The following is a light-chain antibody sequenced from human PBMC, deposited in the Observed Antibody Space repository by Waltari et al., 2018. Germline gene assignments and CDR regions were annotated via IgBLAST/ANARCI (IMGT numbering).Light chain of an antibody. CDR2: DNK. CDR1: FPNIKSNY. J-gene: IGLJ1*01. CDR3: GAWDNSLKGYV. Sequence: QSVLTQPPSVSAAPGQRVSISCSGTFPNIKSNYVSWYQQFPGTAPKLLIYDNKERPAGIPDRFSASKSGTSATLDITGHQTGDEADYYCGAWDNSLKGYVFGAGTKVSVL. V-gene: IGLV1-51*01.